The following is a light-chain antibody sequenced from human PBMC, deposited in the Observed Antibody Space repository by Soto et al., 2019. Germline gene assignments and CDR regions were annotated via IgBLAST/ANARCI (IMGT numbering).Light chain of an antibody. CDR3: CSYAGSSTYVV. J-gene: IGLJ2*01. CDR1: SSDVWNYNL. V-gene: IGLV2-23*01. CDR2: EGS. Sequence: QSALTQPASVSGSPGQSITISCTGTSSDVWNYNLVSWYQQHPGKAPKLMIYEGSKRPSGVSNRFSGSKSGNTASLTISGVPAEDEADYYCCSYAGSSTYVVFGGGTKVTVL.